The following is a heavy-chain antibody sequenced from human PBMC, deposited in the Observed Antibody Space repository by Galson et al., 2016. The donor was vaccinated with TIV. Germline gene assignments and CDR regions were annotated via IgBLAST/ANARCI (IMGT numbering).Heavy chain of an antibody. Sequence: SLRLSCTASGLTFRKAWMSWVRQVPGKGLEWVGRSKSDGGTADYAAPVKGRFSVSRDDSKNTLYLQMSSLKIEDTGVYYCTVDWTTCSRFGPWGQGTLVTVSS. CDR2: SKSDGGTA. D-gene: IGHD3-9*01. CDR1: GLTFRKAW. J-gene: IGHJ5*02. V-gene: IGHV3-15*01. CDR3: TVDWTTCSRFGP.